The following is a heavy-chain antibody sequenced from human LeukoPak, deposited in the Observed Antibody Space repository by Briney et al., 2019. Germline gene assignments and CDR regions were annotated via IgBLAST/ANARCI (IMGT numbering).Heavy chain of an antibody. CDR2: INHSGST. J-gene: IGHJ4*02. CDR3: ARSTGYCSSTSCHHFDY. Sequence: SETLSLTCAVYGGSFSGYYWSWIRQPPGKGLEWIGEINHSGSTNYNPSLESRVTISVDTSKNQFSLKLSSVTAADTAVYYCARSTGYCSSTSCHHFDYWGQGTLVTVSS. CDR1: GGSFSGYY. D-gene: IGHD2-2*01. V-gene: IGHV4-34*01.